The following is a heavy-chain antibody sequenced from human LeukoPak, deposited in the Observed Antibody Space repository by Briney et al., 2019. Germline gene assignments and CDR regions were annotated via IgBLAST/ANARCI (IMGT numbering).Heavy chain of an antibody. V-gene: IGHV3-21*01. CDR2: ISSSSSYI. D-gene: IGHD3-16*01. Sequence: PGGSLRLSCAASGFTFSSYSMNWVRQAPGKGLEWVSSISSSSSYIYYADSVKGRFTISRDNAKNSLYLQMNSLRAEDTAVYYCARDGAEKDAFDIWGQGTMVTVSS. CDR3: ARDGAEKDAFDI. J-gene: IGHJ3*02. CDR1: GFTFSSYS.